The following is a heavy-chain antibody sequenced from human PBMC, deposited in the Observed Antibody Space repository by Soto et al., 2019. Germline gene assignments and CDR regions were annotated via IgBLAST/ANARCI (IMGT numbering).Heavy chain of an antibody. CDR2: IDWDDDK. Sequence: SGPTLVHPTQTLTLTCPFSGFSLSTSGMCVSWIRQPPGKALEWLALIDWDDDKYYSTSLKTRLTISKDTSKNQVVLTMTNMDPVDTATYYCARIPRYYDFWSGYYNYYYYGMDVWGQGTTVTVSS. CDR3: ARIPRYYDFWSGYYNYYYYGMDV. V-gene: IGHV2-70*01. D-gene: IGHD3-3*01. J-gene: IGHJ6*02. CDR1: GFSLSTSGMC.